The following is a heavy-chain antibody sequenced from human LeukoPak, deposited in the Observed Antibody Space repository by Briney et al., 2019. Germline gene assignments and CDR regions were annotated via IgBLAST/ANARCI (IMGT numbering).Heavy chain of an antibody. CDR1: SGSISSSSYY. D-gene: IGHD4-17*01. V-gene: IGHV4-39*07. Sequence: SETLSLTCTVSSGSISSSSYYWGWIRQPPGKGLEWIGSIYYSGSTYYNPSLKNRVAISVDTSKNQFSLKLSSVTAADTAVYYCARDPDDGDNYFDYWGQGTLVTVSS. J-gene: IGHJ4*02. CDR2: IYYSGST. CDR3: ARDPDDGDNYFDY.